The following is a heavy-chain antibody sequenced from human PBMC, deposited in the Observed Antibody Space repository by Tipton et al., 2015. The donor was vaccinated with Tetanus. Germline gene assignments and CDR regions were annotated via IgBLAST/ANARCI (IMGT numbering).Heavy chain of an antibody. J-gene: IGHJ4*02. D-gene: IGHD3-10*01. CDR2: VAYDGNNK. CDR1: GFIFNSYG. Sequence: SLRLSCATSGFIFNSYGIHWVRQAPGKGLEWVALVAYDGNNKYYADSVKGRFTISRDNSKDTLYLQMNSLRPEDTAVYYCARDGFYYGSGSYYRAFWGQGTLVTVSP. CDR3: ARDGFYYGSGSYYRAF. V-gene: IGHV3-30*12.